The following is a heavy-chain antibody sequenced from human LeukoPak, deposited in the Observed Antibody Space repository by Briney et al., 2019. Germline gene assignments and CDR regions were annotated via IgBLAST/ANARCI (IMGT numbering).Heavy chain of an antibody. J-gene: IGHJ5*02. Sequence: PSETLSLTCTVSGGSIGSSSYYWGWIRQPPGKGLEWIGEINHSGSTNYNPSLKSRVTISVDTSKNQFSLKLSSVTAADTAVYYCATGGSIRLRWRNNWFDPWGQGTLVTVSS. CDR1: GGSIGSSSYY. D-gene: IGHD4-23*01. CDR3: ATGGSIRLRWRNNWFDP. V-gene: IGHV4-39*07. CDR2: INHSGST.